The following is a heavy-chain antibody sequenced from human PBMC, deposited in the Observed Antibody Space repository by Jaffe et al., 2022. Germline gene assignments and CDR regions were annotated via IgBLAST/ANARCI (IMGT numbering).Heavy chain of an antibody. V-gene: IGHV4-38-2*01. J-gene: IGHJ5*02. D-gene: IGHD2-15*01. CDR1: GYSISSGYY. CDR2: IYHSGST. CDR3: ARIVGCSGGSCYSGENWFDP. Sequence: QVQLQESGPGLVKPSETLSLTCAVSGYSISSGYYWGWIRQPPGKGLEWIGSIYHSGSTYYNPSLKSRVTISVDTSKNQFSLKLSSVTAADTAVYYCARIVGCSGGSCYSGENWFDPWGQGTLVTVSS.